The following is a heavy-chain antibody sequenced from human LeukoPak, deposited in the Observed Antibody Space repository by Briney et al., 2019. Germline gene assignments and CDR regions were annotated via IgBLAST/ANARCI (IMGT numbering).Heavy chain of an antibody. V-gene: IGHV3-23*01. Sequence: GRSLRLSCAASGFTFSSYAMSWVRQAPGKGLEWVSAISGSGGSTYYADSVKGRFTISRDNSKNTLYLQMNSLRAEDTAVYYCAKSGVVVPAATDWGQGTLVTVSS. J-gene: IGHJ4*02. CDR1: GFTFSSYA. CDR3: AKSGVVVPAATD. CDR2: ISGSGGST. D-gene: IGHD2-2*01.